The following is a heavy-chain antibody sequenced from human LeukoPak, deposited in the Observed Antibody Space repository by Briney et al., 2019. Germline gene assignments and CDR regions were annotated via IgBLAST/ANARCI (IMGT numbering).Heavy chain of an antibody. CDR3: AKDGPERIFEY. J-gene: IGHJ4*02. V-gene: IGHV3-30*18. CDR2: IAYDGSRK. Sequence: GRSLRLSCAASGFTFSGYGMHWVRQAPGKGLEWVTGIAYDGSRKHYADSVKGRFTISRDNSRNTMDLQMNSLRPEDTAVYFCAKDGPERIFEYWGQGTPVTVSA. D-gene: IGHD1-14*01. CDR1: GFTFSGYG.